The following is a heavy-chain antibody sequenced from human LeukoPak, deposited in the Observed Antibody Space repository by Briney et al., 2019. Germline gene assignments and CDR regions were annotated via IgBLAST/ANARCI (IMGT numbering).Heavy chain of an antibody. J-gene: IGHJ4*02. V-gene: IGHV1-69*01. CDR2: IIPIFGTA. D-gene: IGHD5-18*01. CDR3: ARLRSYGFWAAFDY. Sequence: ASVKVSCKASGGTFSSYAISWVRQAPGQGLEWMGGIIPIFGTANYAQKFQGRVTITADESTSTAYMELRSLRSEDTAVYYCARLRSYGFWAAFDYWGQGTLVTVSS. CDR1: GGTFSSYA.